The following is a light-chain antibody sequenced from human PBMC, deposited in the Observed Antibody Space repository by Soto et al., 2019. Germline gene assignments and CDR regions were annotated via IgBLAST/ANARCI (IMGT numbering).Light chain of an antibody. V-gene: IGKV2-28*01. CDR3: MQALQTPIT. J-gene: IGKJ4*01. Sequence: DIVMTQSPLSLPVTPGEPASISCRSSQSLLHSNGYNYLDWYLQKPGQSPQLLIYLGSNRASGVPDRFSGSGSGTDFTLKISRVEAEEVGVSYCMQALQTPITFGGGTKVEIK. CDR2: LGS. CDR1: QSLLHSNGYNY.